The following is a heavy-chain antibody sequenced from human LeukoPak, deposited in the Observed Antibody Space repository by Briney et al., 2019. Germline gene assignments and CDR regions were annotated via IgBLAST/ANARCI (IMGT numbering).Heavy chain of an antibody. CDR1: GYTFTSYA. CDR2: INAGNGNT. D-gene: IGHD6-19*01. J-gene: IGHJ4*02. V-gene: IGHV1-3*01. CDR3: ARAIGVPGTSRACHY. Sequence: ASVKVACKACGYTFTSYAMHWVRQAPGQRLEWMGWINAGNGNTKYSQKFQGRVTITRDTSASTAYMELSSLTSEDTAVYYCARAIGVPGTSRACHYWGQGILVTVSS.